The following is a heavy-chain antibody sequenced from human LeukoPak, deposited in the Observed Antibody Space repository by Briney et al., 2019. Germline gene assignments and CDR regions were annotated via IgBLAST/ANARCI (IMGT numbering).Heavy chain of an antibody. CDR2: IYYSGYT. D-gene: IGHD3-10*01. J-gene: IGHJ4*02. Sequence: SETLSLTCNVSGASLSSYFWSWIRQPPGKGLEWIGTIYYSGYTYYNQSLKSRVTISVDTSKNQFSLKLSSVTAADTAVYYCAKHYMGSSYNRGLDYWGQGTLVTVSS. V-gene: IGHV4-39*01. CDR1: GASLSSYF. CDR3: AKHYMGSSYNRGLDY.